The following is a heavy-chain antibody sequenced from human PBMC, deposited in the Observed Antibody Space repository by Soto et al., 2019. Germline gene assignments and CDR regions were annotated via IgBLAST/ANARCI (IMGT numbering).Heavy chain of an antibody. CDR1: GGSISTYY. Sequence: SETLSLTCIVSGGSISTYYWSWIRQPPGKGLEWIGYVYHSGSTNYNPSLKSRVTISVDTSKNQFSLKLSSVTAADTAVYYCARWDAYYSFDYWGQGTLVTSPQ. J-gene: IGHJ4*02. CDR2: VYHSGST. D-gene: IGHD1-26*01. V-gene: IGHV4-59*01. CDR3: ARWDAYYSFDY.